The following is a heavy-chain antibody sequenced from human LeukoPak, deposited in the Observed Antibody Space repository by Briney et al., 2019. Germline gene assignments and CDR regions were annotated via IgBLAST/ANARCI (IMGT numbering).Heavy chain of an antibody. D-gene: IGHD7-27*01. J-gene: IGHJ4*02. V-gene: IGHV4-59*08. CDR3: ARSPTGDPKFDY. CDR1: GGSISNYF. Sequence: SETLSLTCSVPGGSISNYFWTWIRQPPGKGLEWIGYIYSSGGTYYNPSLKSRVTISVDTSKNRFSLKLRTMSAADSAVYYCARSPTGDPKFDYWGQGTLVTVSS. CDR2: IYSSGGT.